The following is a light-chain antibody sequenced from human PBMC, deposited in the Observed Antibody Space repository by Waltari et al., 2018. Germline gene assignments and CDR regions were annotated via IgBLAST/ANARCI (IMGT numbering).Light chain of an antibody. CDR3: QQNYSNIIA. V-gene: IGKV1-39*01. CDR2: AAS. J-gene: IGKJ5*01. Sequence: DIQMTQSPSSLSASVGDRSTITCRASQTINTYLNWYQQKPGNAPKLLIYAASNLHSGVPSRFSGSGSGTAFTLTISSLQPEDFATYYCQQNYSNIIAFGQGTRLDFK. CDR1: QTINTY.